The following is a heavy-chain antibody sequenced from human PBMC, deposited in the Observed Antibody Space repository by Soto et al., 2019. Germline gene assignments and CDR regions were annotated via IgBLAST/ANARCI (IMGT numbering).Heavy chain of an antibody. V-gene: IGHV1-69*13. CDR1: GDTFSNFA. D-gene: IGHD2-8*02. CDR3: SRDPHGTGGGSHAFYGMDV. Sequence: ASVKVSCKASGDTFSNFAFSWVRRAPGQGLEWMGGINPMFIEPDYAQKFRDRITIVADESTSTVYLELRSLRSDDTGVYFRSRDPHGTGGGSHAFYGMDVWDQGTTVTVSS. CDR2: INPMFIEP. J-gene: IGHJ6*02.